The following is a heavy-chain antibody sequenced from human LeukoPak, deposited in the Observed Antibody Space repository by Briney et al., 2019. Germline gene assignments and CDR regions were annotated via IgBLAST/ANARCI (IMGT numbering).Heavy chain of an antibody. CDR2: IIPIFGTS. Sequence: SVKVPCKTSGGTFNNYAISWVRQAPGQGLEWMGGIIPIFGTSNYAQKFQGRVTITADKSTSTAYMELSSLRSADTAVYYCATLVGARLSLGPEKVQDDYWGQGTLVTVSS. CDR1: GGTFNNYA. CDR3: ATLVGARLSLGPEKVQDDY. V-gene: IGHV1-69*06. J-gene: IGHJ4*02. D-gene: IGHD1-26*01.